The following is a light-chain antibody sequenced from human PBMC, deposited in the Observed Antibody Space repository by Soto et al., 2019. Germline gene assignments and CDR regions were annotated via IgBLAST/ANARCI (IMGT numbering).Light chain of an antibody. V-gene: IGKV1-5*03. Sequence: DVPMTQTPSSLSASVGDRVILTCRASQSIGNWLAWYQQKPGKAPKLLISKASSLESGVPTRFSGSGSGTDFTLTISSLQPEDFATYYCQQYNSYVFGPGTKVDIK. CDR3: QQYNSYV. J-gene: IGKJ3*01. CDR2: KAS. CDR1: QSIGNW.